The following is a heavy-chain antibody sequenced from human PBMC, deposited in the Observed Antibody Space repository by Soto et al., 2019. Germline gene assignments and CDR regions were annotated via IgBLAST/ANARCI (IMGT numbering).Heavy chain of an antibody. V-gene: IGHV4-30-4*01. CDR2: IYYSGST. J-gene: IGHJ5*02. CDR3: ARDRWLHRNWFDP. D-gene: IGHD5-12*01. CDR1: GGSLSSGEYY. Sequence: SETLSLSCTVSGGSLSSGEYYLSWIRQPPGKGLEWIGYIYYSGSTYYNPSLKSRVTISVDTSKNQFSLKLSSVTAADTAVYYCARDRWLHRNWFDPWGQGTLVTVSS.